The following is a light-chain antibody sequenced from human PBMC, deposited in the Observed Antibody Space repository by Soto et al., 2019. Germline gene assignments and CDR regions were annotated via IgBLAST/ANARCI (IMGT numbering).Light chain of an antibody. V-gene: IGKV3-20*01. Sequence: EIVLTQSPGTLSLSPGGRATLSCRASQSVSSSYLAWYRQTPGQAPRLLIYGASSRATGIPDRFSGSGSGTDFTLTISGLEPEDFAVYYCQQYSSSLRTFGQGTKLEIK. CDR1: QSVSSSY. J-gene: IGKJ2*01. CDR3: QQYSSSLRT. CDR2: GAS.